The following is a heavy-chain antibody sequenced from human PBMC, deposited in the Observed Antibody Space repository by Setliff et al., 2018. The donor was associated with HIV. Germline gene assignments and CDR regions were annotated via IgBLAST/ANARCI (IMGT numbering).Heavy chain of an antibody. J-gene: IGHJ4*02. Sequence: SETLSLTCSVSGDSISRSGNDWNWIRQHPDKGLEWIGYIHCSGGAYYNPSLESRVSMSVDTSKNQFSLKLSSVTAADTAVYYCARDGPGGYFFESWGQGTLVTVSS. CDR2: IHCSGGA. CDR1: GDSISRSGND. V-gene: IGHV4-31*03. D-gene: IGHD2-15*01. CDR3: ARDGPGGYFFES.